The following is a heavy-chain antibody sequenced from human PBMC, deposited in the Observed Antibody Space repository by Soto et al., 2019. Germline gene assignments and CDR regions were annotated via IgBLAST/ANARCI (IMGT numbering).Heavy chain of an antibody. CDR1: GFTFSSYG. J-gene: IGHJ6*02. D-gene: IGHD6-6*01. CDR2: ISYDGSNK. V-gene: IGHV3-30*18. CDR3: AKVLARQSPFTNYYYYYGMDV. Sequence: GGSLRLSCAASGFTFSSYGMHWVRQAPGKGLKWVAVISYDGSNKYYADSVKGRFTISRDNSKNTLYLQMNSLRAEDTAVYYCAKVLARQSPFTNYYYYYGMDVWGQGTTVTVSS.